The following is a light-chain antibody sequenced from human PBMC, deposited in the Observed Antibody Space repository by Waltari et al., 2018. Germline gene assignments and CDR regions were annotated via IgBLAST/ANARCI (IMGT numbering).Light chain of an antibody. V-gene: IGLV3-21*02. CDR2: DDS. CDR3: QVWXXXYXXAYV. Sequence: SYVLTQPPSVSVAPGQTASLTCGGDNIGTKAVHWYQQKSGQDPVVVGYDDSARPAGIPERXXXSNXXNTAXLXIXXXXAGDXAAYXCQVWXXXYXXAYVFGPXXQVX. J-gene: IGLJ1*01. CDR1: NIGTKA.